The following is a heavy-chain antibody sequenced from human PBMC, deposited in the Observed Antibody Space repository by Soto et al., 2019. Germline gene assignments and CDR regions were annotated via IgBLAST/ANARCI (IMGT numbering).Heavy chain of an antibody. CDR3: ARNIGFGELFQADDFGY. J-gene: IGHJ4*02. Sequence: QVQLVQSGAEVKKPGASVKVSCKASGYTFTSYVISWVRQAPGQGLEWMGWISAYNGNTNYAQKLQGRVTMTPDTTTSTAYVELRSLRSDDTAVYYCARNIGFGELFQADDFGYCGQGTLVTVCS. V-gene: IGHV1-18*01. CDR1: GYTFTSYV. CDR2: ISAYNGNT. D-gene: IGHD3-10*01.